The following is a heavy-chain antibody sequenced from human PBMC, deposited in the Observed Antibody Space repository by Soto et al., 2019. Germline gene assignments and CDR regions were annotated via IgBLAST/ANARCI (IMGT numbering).Heavy chain of an antibody. CDR2: IIPIFGTA. D-gene: IGHD2-2*01. CDR1: GGTFSSYA. CDR3: ARGAKTVPSHLVPAAIAGMDV. Sequence: QVQLVQSGAEVKKPGSSVKVSCKASGGTFSSYAISWVRQAPGQGLEWMGGIIPIFGTANYAQKFQGRVTINADESTSTAYMDLSSLRSEDTAVYYCARGAKTVPSHLVPAAIAGMDVWGQGTTVTVSS. V-gene: IGHV1-69*12. J-gene: IGHJ6*02.